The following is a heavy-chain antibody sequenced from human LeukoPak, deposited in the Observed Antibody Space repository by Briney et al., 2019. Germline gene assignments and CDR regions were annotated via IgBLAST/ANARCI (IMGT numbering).Heavy chain of an antibody. CDR3: ARGNSGYDLFGYFDY. V-gene: IGHV4-31*03. CDR1: GGSISSGGYY. Sequence: SETLSFTCTVSGGSISSGGYYWSWIRQHPGKGLEWIGYIYYSGSTYYNPSLKSRVTISVDTSKNQFSLKLSAMTAAATAVYYCARGNSGYDLFGYFDYWGQGTLVTVSS. CDR2: IYYSGST. D-gene: IGHD5-12*01. J-gene: IGHJ4*02.